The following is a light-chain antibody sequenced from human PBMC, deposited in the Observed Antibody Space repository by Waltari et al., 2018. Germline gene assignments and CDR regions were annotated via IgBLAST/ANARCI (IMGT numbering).Light chain of an antibody. V-gene: IGKV3-15*01. Sequence: EXVMTXSXXXLPVSPGERATLSCRASQSVSSNLAWYQQKPGQAPRLPIYGAXTRATXIPARXSGSGSGTEFTLXXXSLXSEXXAVYYXQQXXNWPPAXXXXTKVEIK. J-gene: IGKJ1*01. CDR2: GAX. CDR3: QQXXNWPPA. CDR1: QSVSSN.